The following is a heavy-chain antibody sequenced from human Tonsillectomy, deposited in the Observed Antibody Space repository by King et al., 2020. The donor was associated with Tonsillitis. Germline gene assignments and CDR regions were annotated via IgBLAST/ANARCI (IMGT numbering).Heavy chain of an antibody. D-gene: IGHD4-23*01. CDR1: GFTFSIYA. V-gene: IGHV3-23*04. J-gene: IGHJ6*02. Sequence: EVQLVQSGGGLVQPGGSLRLSCAASGFTFSIYAMTWVRQAPGKGLEWVSAISGSAGSTYYADSVKGRFTISRDNSKNTLYLQMNSLRVEDTAVYYCARTKTERLRRGGISDLGSYYYYGMDVWGQGTSVTVSS. CDR2: ISGSAGST. CDR3: ARTKTERLRRGGISDLGSYYYYGMDV.